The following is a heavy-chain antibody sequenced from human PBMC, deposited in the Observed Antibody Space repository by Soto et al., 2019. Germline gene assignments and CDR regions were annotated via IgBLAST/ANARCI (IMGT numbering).Heavy chain of an antibody. CDR2: IRSKAYGGTT. D-gene: IGHD6-19*01. J-gene: IGHJ4*02. CDR3: TRDFEGYSSGGTNY. CDR1: GFTFGDYA. Sequence: EVQLVESGGGLVKPGRSLRLSCTASGFTFGDYAMSWFRQAPGKGLEWVGFIRSKAYGGTTEYAASVKGRFTISRDDSKSIAYLQMNSLKTEDTPVPSCTRDFEGYSSGGTNYWGQGTLVTVSS. V-gene: IGHV3-49*05.